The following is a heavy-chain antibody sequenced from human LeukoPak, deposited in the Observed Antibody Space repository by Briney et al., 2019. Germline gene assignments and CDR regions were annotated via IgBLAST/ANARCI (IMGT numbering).Heavy chain of an antibody. CDR1: GGSISSYY. V-gene: IGHV4-4*07. J-gene: IGHJ4*02. D-gene: IGHD3-16*01. Sequence: SETLSLTCTVSGGSISSYYWSWIGQPAGKGLEWIGRIYTSGSTNYPPSIQSRVTISVDTSKNQVTLKLSSVTAADTAVYYCARGRYGWLPFDYWGQGTLVTVSS. CDR2: IYTSGST. CDR3: ARGRYGWLPFDY.